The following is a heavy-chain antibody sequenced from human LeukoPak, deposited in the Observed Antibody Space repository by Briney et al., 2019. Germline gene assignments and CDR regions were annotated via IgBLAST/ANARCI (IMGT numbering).Heavy chain of an antibody. CDR2: ISYDGSNK. V-gene: IGHV3-30-3*01. D-gene: IGHD4-23*01. CDR1: GFTFSSYA. CDR3: AKERKLLPFDC. J-gene: IGHJ4*02. Sequence: GGSLRLSCAASGFTFSSYAMHWVRQAPGKGLEWVAVISYDGSNKYYADSVKGRFTISRDNSKNTLYLQMDSLRPEDTAVYYCAKERKLLPFDCWGQGTPVTVSS.